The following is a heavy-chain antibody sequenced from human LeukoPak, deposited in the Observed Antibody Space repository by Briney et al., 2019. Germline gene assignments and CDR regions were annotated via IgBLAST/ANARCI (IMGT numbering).Heavy chain of an antibody. Sequence: PSETLSLTCTVSGGSISSYYWSWIRQHPGKGLEWIGYIYYSGSTYYNPSLKSRVTISVDTSKNQFSLKLSSVTAADTAVYYCARGGGYSGYGAFDIWGQGTMVTVSS. V-gene: IGHV4-59*06. J-gene: IGHJ3*02. CDR3: ARGGGYSGYGAFDI. CDR2: IYYSGST. D-gene: IGHD5-12*01. CDR1: GGSISSYY.